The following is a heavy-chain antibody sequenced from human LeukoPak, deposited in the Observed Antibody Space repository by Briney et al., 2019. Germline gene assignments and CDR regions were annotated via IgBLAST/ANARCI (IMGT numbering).Heavy chain of an antibody. CDR2: IYTSGST. CDR3: ARRRRGSYRFLYFDY. CDR1: GGSISSGSYY. J-gene: IGHJ4*02. Sequence: SETLSLTCTVSGGSISSGSYYWSWIRQPAGKGLEWIGRIYTSGSTNYNPSLKSRVTISVDTSKNQFSLKLSSVTAADTAVYYCARRRRGSYRFLYFDYWGQGTLVTVSS. V-gene: IGHV4-61*02. D-gene: IGHD3-16*02.